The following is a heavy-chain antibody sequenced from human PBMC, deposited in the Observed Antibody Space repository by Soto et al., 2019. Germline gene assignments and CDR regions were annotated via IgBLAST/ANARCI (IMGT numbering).Heavy chain of an antibody. Sequence: SETLSLTCAVYGGSFSGYYWSWIRQPPGKGLEWIGEINHSGSTNYNPSLKSRVTISVDTSKNQFSLNLRSVTVGDTARYFCARAHESGDYHGMSIWGQ. CDR3: ARAHESGDYHGMSI. CDR2: INHSGST. V-gene: IGHV4-34*01. J-gene: IGHJ6*02. CDR1: GGSFSGYY.